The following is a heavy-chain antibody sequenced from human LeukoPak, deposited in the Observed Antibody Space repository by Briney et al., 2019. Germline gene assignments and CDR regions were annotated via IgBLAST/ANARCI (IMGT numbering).Heavy chain of an antibody. Sequence: ASVKVSCKASGFTFTSSAMQWVRQARGQRLEWIGWIVVGSGNTNYAQKFQERVTITRDMSTSTAYMELSSLRSEDTAVYYCARERLINDYGDYYYGMDVWGQGTTVTVSS. J-gene: IGHJ6*02. CDR2: IVVGSGNT. CDR1: GFTFTSSA. CDR3: ARERLINDYGDYYYGMDV. D-gene: IGHD4-17*01. V-gene: IGHV1-58*02.